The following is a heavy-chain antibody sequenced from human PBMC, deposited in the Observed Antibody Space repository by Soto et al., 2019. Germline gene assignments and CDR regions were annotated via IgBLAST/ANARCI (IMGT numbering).Heavy chain of an antibody. J-gene: IGHJ4*02. V-gene: IGHV3-53*01. CDR1: GLTVSSNY. CDR3: ARESIAVGTDH. CDR2: IYSSGTT. Sequence: GGSLRLSCAASGLTVSSNYMSWVRQAPGKGLEWVSVIYSSGTTYYADSVKGRFTMSRDTSKNTLYLQMNSLRAEDTAVYYCARESIAVGTDHWGQGTLVTVSS. D-gene: IGHD6-19*01.